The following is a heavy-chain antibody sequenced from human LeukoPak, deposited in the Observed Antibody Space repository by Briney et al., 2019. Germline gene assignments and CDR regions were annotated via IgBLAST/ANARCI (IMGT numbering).Heavy chain of an antibody. CDR3: ARYFAS. CDR2: ISSSGSTT. Sequence: GGSLRLSCAASGFIFSNYSMNWVRQAPGKGLEWVSYISSSGSTTSYADSVKGRFTISRDNAKNSLILLMNSLRDEDTAVYFCARYFASWGQGTLVTVSS. J-gene: IGHJ4*02. CDR1: GFIFSNYS. V-gene: IGHV3-48*02.